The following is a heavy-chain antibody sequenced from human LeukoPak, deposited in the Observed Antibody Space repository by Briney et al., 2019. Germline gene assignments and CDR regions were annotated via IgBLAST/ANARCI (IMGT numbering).Heavy chain of an antibody. D-gene: IGHD5-18*01. CDR1: GYTFTGYY. CDR3: ARGFRLWGYREYMDV. J-gene: IGHJ6*03. CDR2: INPNSGGT. Sequence: GASVKVSCKASGYTFTGYYMHWVRQAPGQGLEWMGWINPNSGGTNYAQKFQGRVTMTRDTSISTAYMELSRLRSDDTAVYYCARGFRLWGYREYMDVWGKGTTVTVSS. V-gene: IGHV1-2*02.